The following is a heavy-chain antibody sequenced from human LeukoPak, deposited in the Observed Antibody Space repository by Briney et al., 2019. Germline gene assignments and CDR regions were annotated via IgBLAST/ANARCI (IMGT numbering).Heavy chain of an antibody. V-gene: IGHV4-39*01. D-gene: IGHD4-17*01. CDR3: ARSNGDYFAYIDY. J-gene: IGHJ4*02. CDR2: IYYSGNT. CDR1: GGSISSNSYH. Sequence: KPSETLSLTCTVSGGSISSNSYHWGWIRQPPGKGLEWIGSIYYSGNTYYNPSLKSRVTISVDTSKDQFSLKLTSVTAADTAVYNCARSNGDYFAYIDYWGQGTLVTVSS.